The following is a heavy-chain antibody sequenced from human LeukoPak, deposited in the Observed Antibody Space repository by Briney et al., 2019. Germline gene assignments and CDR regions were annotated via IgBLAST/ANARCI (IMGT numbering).Heavy chain of an antibody. CDR3: ARCRDSSSCSYGMDV. CDR2: ISAYNGNT. D-gene: IGHD6-13*01. J-gene: IGHJ6*02. V-gene: IGHV1-18*01. Sequence: ASVKVSCKASGYTFTSYGISWVRQAPGQGLEWTGWISAYNGNTNYAQKLQGRVTMTTDTSTSTAYMELRSLRSDDTAVYYCARCRDSSSCSYGMDVWGQGTTVTVSS. CDR1: GYTFTSYG.